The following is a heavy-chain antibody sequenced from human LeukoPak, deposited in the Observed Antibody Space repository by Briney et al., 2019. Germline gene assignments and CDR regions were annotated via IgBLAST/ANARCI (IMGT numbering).Heavy chain of an antibody. Sequence: PGGSLRLSCAASGFTFSSYSMNWVRQAPGKGLEWVSTISGNGDSTYNADSVKGRFTISRDNSKNTLYLQMNSLRAEDTAVYYCAKDRSDDYSNYFNDAFDIWGQGTMVTVSS. CDR3: AKDRSDDYSNYFNDAFDI. J-gene: IGHJ3*02. V-gene: IGHV3-23*01. D-gene: IGHD4-11*01. CDR2: ISGNGDST. CDR1: GFTFSSYS.